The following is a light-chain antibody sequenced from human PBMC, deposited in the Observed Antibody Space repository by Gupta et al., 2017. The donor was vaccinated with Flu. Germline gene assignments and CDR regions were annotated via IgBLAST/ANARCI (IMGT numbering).Light chain of an antibody. V-gene: IGKV3D-20*01. J-gene: IGKJ2*01. CDR3: HQYVTSLGT. CDR1: QSVNTDY. Sequence: ERFTLSCGASQSVNTDYIAWYQQKPGLAPRLLIHGTSIRASGIPDRFTGSGSGTLFSLIISRLEPEDFAVYFCHQYVTSLGTFGQGTKLEVK. CDR2: GTS.